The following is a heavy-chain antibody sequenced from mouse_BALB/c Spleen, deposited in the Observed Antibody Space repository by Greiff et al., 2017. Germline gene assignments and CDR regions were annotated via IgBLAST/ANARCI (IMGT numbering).Heavy chain of an antibody. CDR3: AKENCYGSSYFAY. CDR2: ISNGGGST. CDR1: GFTFSSYT. J-gene: IGHJ3*01. Sequence: DVMLVESGGGLVQPGGSLKLSCAASGFTFSSYTMSWVRQTPEKRLEWVAYISNGGGSTYYPDTVKGRFTISRDNAKNTLYLQMSSLKSEDTAMYYCAKENCYGSSYFAYWGQGTLVTVSA. D-gene: IGHD1-1*01. V-gene: IGHV5-12-2*01.